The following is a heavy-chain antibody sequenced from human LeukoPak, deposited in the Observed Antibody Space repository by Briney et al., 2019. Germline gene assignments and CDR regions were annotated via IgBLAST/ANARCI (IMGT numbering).Heavy chain of an antibody. CDR2: IYPGDSDT. D-gene: IGHD3-22*01. Sequence: GESLNISCKASGYRFTSHWIGWVRQLPGKGLEWMGIIYPGDSDTRYSPSFQGQVTISADKSISTAYLQWSSLKASDTAMYYCASSSDSRGYYYFDYWGQGTLVTVSS. J-gene: IGHJ4*02. V-gene: IGHV5-51*01. CDR3: ASSSDSRGYYYFDY. CDR1: GYRFTSHW.